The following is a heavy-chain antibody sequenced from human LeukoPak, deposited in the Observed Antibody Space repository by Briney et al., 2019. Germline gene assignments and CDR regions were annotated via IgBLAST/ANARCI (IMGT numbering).Heavy chain of an antibody. CDR2: IKEDGSEK. Sequence: PGGSLRLSCAASGFTFSSSWMTWVRQAPGKGLEWVANIKEDGSEKYYVDSVQGRFTISRGNAQNSLYLQMNSLRAEDTAVYYCATGLYYFDYWGQGTLVTVSS. V-gene: IGHV3-7*01. D-gene: IGHD3/OR15-3a*01. CDR3: ATGLYYFDY. J-gene: IGHJ4*02. CDR1: GFTFSSSW.